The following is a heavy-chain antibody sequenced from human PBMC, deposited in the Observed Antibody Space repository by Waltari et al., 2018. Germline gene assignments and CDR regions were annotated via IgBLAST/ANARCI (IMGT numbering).Heavy chain of an antibody. Sequence: DVQLVESGGGLVHPGGSLRLPFAASGFTVSTTHLSWVRQAPGKGLGWVSIIYPAGSTYNADSVVGRFTISRDVSQNTLHLQMNNLRPEDTAVYYCSRARDEDTAMVFFDHWGQGTLVSVSS. CDR2: IYPAGST. D-gene: IGHD5-18*01. J-gene: IGHJ4*02. CDR3: SRARDEDTAMVFFDH. V-gene: IGHV3-66*02. CDR1: GFTVSTTH.